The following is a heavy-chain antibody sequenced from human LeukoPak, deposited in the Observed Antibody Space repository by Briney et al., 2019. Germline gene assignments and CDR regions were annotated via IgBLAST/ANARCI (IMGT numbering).Heavy chain of an antibody. CDR1: GHSISSGDY. CDR3: ARDGGGRIAVAGLWYD. Sequence: PSETLSLTCTVSGHSISSGDYWGWIRQPPGKGLEWIGSIYHSGSTYYNPSLKSRVTISVDTSKNRFSLRLSSVTAADTAVYYCARDGGGRIAVAGLWYDWGQGTLVTVSS. V-gene: IGHV4-38-2*02. CDR2: IYHSGST. D-gene: IGHD6-19*01. J-gene: IGHJ4*02.